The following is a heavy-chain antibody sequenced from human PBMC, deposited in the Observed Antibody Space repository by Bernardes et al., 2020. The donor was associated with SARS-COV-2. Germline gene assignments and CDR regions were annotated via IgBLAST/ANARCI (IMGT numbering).Heavy chain of an antibody. CDR3: ARGSDYGDYWESWFDP. V-gene: IGHV1-18*01. J-gene: IGHJ5*02. CDR2: ISAYNGNT. CDR1: GYTFTSYG. Sequence: ASVKVSCKASGYTFTSYGISWVRQAPGQGLEWMGWISAYNGNTNYAQKLQGRVTMTTDTSTSTAYMELRSLRSDDTAVYYCARGSDYGDYWESWFDPWGQGTLVTVSS. D-gene: IGHD4-17*01.